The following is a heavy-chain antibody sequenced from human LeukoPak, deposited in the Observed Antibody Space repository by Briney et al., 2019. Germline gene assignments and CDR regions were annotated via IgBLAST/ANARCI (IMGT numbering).Heavy chain of an antibody. Sequence: GGSLRLSCAASGFTFSSYAMHWVRQAPGKGPEWVSAIRGGGGSAFYADSVKGRFTISRDNSKHTLFLQMNSLRAEDTAVYYCARDPNGDYIGAFDMWGPGTMVTVSS. V-gene: IGHV3-23*01. CDR1: GFTFSSYA. D-gene: IGHD4-17*01. CDR2: IRGGGGSA. CDR3: ARDPNGDYIGAFDM. J-gene: IGHJ3*02.